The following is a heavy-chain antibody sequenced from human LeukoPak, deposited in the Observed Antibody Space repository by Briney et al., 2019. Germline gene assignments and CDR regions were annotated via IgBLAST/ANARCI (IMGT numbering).Heavy chain of an antibody. CDR1: GFTFSNYQ. CDR3: AREDDNGDLIDC. CDR2: ISSGSGSSI. Sequence: GGSLRLSCAASGFTFSNYQMNWVRQAPGKGLEWVSYISSGSGSSIHYADSVKGRLTITRDNSKNSLYLQMNSLRAEDTALYYCAREDDNGDLIDCWGQGTLVTVSS. J-gene: IGHJ4*02. D-gene: IGHD4-17*01. V-gene: IGHV3-48*03.